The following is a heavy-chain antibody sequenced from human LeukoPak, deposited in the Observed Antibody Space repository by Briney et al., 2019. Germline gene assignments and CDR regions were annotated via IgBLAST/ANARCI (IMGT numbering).Heavy chain of an antibody. CDR3: TRDLLGFATTPLSD. V-gene: IGHV1-2*02. CDR2: INPNRGDT. CDR1: GYTFTNNY. Sequence: ASVKVSCKASGYTFTNNYIHWVRQAPGHGLEWMGWINPNRGDTNYAQKFQGRVTMTRDTSISTVFMELTRLTSDDTAVYYCTRDLLGFATTPLSDWGQGTLVTVTS. D-gene: IGHD4-17*01. J-gene: IGHJ4*02.